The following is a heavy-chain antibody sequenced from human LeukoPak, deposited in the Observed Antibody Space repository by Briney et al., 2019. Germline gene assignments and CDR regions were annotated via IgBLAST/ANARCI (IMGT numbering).Heavy chain of an antibody. CDR2: IQTDGSST. CDR1: GFTFSSYW. Sequence: PGGSLRLSCAASGFTFSSYWMHWVRQAPGKGLVWVSRIQTDGSSTNYADSVKGRFTISRDDAKNTLYLQMNSLRAEDTAVYYCARERPSYYYYYMDVWGKGTTVTISS. V-gene: IGHV3-74*01. CDR3: ARERPSYYYYYMDV. J-gene: IGHJ6*03.